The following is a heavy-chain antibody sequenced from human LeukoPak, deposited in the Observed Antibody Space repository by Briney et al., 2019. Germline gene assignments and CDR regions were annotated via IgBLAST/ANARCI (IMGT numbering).Heavy chain of an antibody. Sequence: SETLFLTCTVSGGSISSYYWSWIRQPPGKGLEWNEHFYYSGSPNYNASLKSRVTISVDTSKTQFSLKLSAVTAADTAVYYCARVGPSGGNGDDAFDIWSQGTMVTVSS. D-gene: IGHD2-15*01. V-gene: IGHV4-59*01. CDR1: GGSISSYY. CDR3: ARVGPSGGNGDDAFDI. J-gene: IGHJ3*02. CDR2: FYYSGSP.